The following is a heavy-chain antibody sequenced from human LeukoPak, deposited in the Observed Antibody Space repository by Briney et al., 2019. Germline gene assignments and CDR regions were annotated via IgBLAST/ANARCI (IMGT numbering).Heavy chain of an antibody. V-gene: IGHV3-43*02. D-gene: IGHD3-22*01. J-gene: IGHJ4*02. CDR3: AKSPSSGYHYSLFDY. CDR2: ISGDGGST. Sequence: GGSLGLSCAASGFTFDDYAMQWVRQAPGKGLEWVSLISGDGGSTYYADSVKGRFTISRDNSKNSLYLQMNSLRTEDTALYYCAKSPSSGYHYSLFDYWGQGTLVTVSS. CDR1: GFTFDDYA.